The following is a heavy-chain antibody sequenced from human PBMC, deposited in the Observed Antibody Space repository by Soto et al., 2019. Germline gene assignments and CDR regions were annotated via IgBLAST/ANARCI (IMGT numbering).Heavy chain of an antibody. J-gene: IGHJ3*01. CDR3: ARGYCGGGGCYLRRDAIDV. CDR2: INPSSSHI. Sequence: EVQLVESGGGLVMPGGSLRLSCAASGFTFSTYHMNWVRQAPGKGMEWVSSINPSSSHIYYADSVRGRFTISRDNSKNSMDLQMNRLRTEDAAVYYCARGYCGGGGCYLRRDAIDVWRQGTMVTVSS. D-gene: IGHD2-15*01. V-gene: IGHV3-21*01. CDR1: GFTFSTYH.